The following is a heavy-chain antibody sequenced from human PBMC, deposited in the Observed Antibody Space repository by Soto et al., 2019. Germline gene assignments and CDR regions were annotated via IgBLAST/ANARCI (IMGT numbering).Heavy chain of an antibody. J-gene: IGHJ4*02. CDR2: INHSGST. CDR3: ARFATGYDFWSGYQYYFDY. V-gene: IGHV4-34*01. CDR1: GGSFSGYY. D-gene: IGHD3-3*01. Sequence: LSLTCAVYGGSFSGYYWSWIRQPPGKGLEWIGEINHSGSTNYNPSLKSRVTISVDTSKNQFSLKLSSVTAADTAVYYCARFATGYDFWSGYQYYFDYWGQGTLVTVSS.